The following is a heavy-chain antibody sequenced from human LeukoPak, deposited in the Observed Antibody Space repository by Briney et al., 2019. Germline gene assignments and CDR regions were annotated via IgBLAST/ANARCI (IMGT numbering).Heavy chain of an antibody. CDR1: GFTFRSCG. CDR2: IPYDRNDK. D-gene: IGHD4-23*01. J-gene: IGHJ6*03. CDR3: AKVGVTAGTPYHMDV. Sequence: GGSLRLSCAASGFTFRSCGMHWVRQAPAKGLEWVAFIPYDRNDKCYADSVKGRFTISRDSSQNTLYLQMNSLRAEDTAVYYCAKVGVTAGTPYHMDVWGKGTTVTVSS. V-gene: IGHV3-30*02.